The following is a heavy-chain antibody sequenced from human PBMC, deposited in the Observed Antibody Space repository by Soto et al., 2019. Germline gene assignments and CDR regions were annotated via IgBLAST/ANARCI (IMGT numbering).Heavy chain of an antibody. CDR3: ASRGRRGNWFDP. Sequence: QVQLQESGPGLVKPSQTLSLTCTVSGGSISSGGYYWSWIRQHPGKGLEWIGYLYYSGSTYYNPSLMSRVTISVDTSKNQFSLKLSSVTAADTAVYYCASRGRRGNWFDPWGQGTLVTVSS. J-gene: IGHJ5*02. CDR1: GGSISSGGYY. D-gene: IGHD1-26*01. V-gene: IGHV4-31*03. CDR2: LYYSGST.